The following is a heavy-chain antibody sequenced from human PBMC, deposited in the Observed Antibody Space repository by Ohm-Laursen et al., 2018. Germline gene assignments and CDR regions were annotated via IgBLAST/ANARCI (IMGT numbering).Heavy chain of an antibody. CDR3: ARSGGQRNYYFDY. CDR1: GGSTSSYY. J-gene: IGHJ4*02. CDR2: IYYSGST. V-gene: IGHV4-59*07. Sequence: SDTLSLTCTVSGGSTSSYYWSWIRQPPGKGLEWIGYIYYSGSTNYNPSLKSRVTISVDTSKNQFSLKLSSVTAADTAVYYCARSGGQRNYYFDYWGQGTLVTVSS. D-gene: IGHD3-16*01.